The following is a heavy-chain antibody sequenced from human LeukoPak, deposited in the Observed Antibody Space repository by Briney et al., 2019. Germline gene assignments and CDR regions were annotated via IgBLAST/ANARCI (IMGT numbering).Heavy chain of an antibody. CDR2: INPNSGGT. J-gene: IGHJ4*02. V-gene: IGHV1-2*06. CDR3: ARGQRGYCSSTSCSNY. CDR1: GYTFTGYY. D-gene: IGHD2-2*01. Sequence: GASVKVSCKASGYTFTGYYMHWVRQAPGQGLEWMGRINPNSGGTSYAQKFQGRVTMTRDTSISTAYMELSRLRSDDTAVYYCARGQRGYCSSTSCSNYWGQGTLVTVSS.